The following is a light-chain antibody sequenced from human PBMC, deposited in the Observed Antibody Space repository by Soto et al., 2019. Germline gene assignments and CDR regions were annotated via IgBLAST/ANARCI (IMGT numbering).Light chain of an antibody. CDR1: RSVSSSY. V-gene: IGKV3-20*01. Sequence: EIVLTQSPGTLSLSPGERVTLSCRASRSVSSSYLAWYQHKPGQAPRLLIYDASSRATAIPDRFSGSGSGTDFTLTISSLEPEDFSVYYCQQYGTSPYAFGQGTKLEIK. J-gene: IGKJ2*01. CDR2: DAS. CDR3: QQYGTSPYA.